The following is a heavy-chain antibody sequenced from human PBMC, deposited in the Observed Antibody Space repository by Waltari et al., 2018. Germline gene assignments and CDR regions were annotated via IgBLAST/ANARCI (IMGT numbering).Heavy chain of an antibody. CDR2: ISSSSSYI. J-gene: IGHJ4*02. V-gene: IGHV3-21*01. D-gene: IGHD6-19*01. CDR1: GFTFSRYS. Sequence: EVQLVESGGGLVKPGGSLRLSCAASGFTFSRYSLNWARQAPGKGLEWVSSISSSSSYIYYADSVKGRFTISRDNAKNSLYLQMNSLRAEDTAVYYCARSYSSGGFDYWGQGTLVTVSS. CDR3: ARSYSSGGFDY.